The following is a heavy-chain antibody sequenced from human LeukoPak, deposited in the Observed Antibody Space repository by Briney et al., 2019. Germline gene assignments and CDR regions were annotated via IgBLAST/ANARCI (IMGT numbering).Heavy chain of an antibody. Sequence: GSLRLSCAASGFTFSSYAMHWVRQAPGKGLEWVAVISYDGSNKYYADSVKGRFTISRDNSKNTLYLQMNSLRAEDTAVYYCAKVGATQDYFDYWGQGTLVTVSS. V-gene: IGHV3-30*04. CDR2: ISYDGSNK. J-gene: IGHJ4*02. CDR1: GFTFSSYA. CDR3: AKVGATQDYFDY. D-gene: IGHD2-15*01.